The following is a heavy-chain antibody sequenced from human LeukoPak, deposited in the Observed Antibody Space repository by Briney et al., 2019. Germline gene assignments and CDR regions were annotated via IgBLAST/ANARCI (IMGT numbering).Heavy chain of an antibody. V-gene: IGHV1-2*04. CDR3: ARGLTQVAYSYRARPHLDNNRFDP. J-gene: IGHJ5*02. CDR2: INPNSGGT. D-gene: IGHD5-18*01. CDR1: GYTFTGYY. Sequence: ASVKVSCKASGYTFTGYYMHWVRQAPGQGLEWMGWINPNSGGTNYAQKFQGWVTMTRDTSISTAYMELSRLRSDDTAVYYCARGLTQVAYSYRARPHLDNNRFDPWGQGTLVTVSS.